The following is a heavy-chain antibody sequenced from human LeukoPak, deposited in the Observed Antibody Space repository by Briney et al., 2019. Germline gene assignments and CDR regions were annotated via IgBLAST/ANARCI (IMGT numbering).Heavy chain of an antibody. Sequence: PGGSLRLSCAASGFTFSSYWMHWVRQAPGKGLVWVSRINTDGSSTSYADSVKGRFTISRDNAKNTLYLQMNSLRAEDTAVYYCARVLGDCTNGVCYTRYYYYMGVWGKGTTVTVSS. CDR2: INTDGSST. CDR1: GFTFSSYW. CDR3: ARVLGDCTNGVCYTRYYYYMGV. V-gene: IGHV3-74*01. D-gene: IGHD2-8*01. J-gene: IGHJ6*03.